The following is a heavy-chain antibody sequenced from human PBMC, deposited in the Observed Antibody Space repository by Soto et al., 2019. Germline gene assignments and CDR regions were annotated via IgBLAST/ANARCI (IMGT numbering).Heavy chain of an antibody. Sequence: QPGGSLSLSCAASGFTFGTYAMSWVRQAPGKGLEWVSAVSGTSNNTYYADSVKGRFTISRDNSKNTLYLQMNSLRAEDTAVYYCARGDGYSYGYGYYGMDVWGQGTTVTVSS. J-gene: IGHJ6*02. CDR1: GFTFGTYA. CDR3: ARGDGYSYGYGYYGMDV. D-gene: IGHD5-18*01. CDR2: VSGTSNNT. V-gene: IGHV3-23*01.